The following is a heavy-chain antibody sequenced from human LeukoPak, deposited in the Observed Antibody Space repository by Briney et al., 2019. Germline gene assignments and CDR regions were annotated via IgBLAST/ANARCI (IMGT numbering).Heavy chain of an antibody. Sequence: GGSLRLSCAASGFTFSSYSMNWVRQAPGKGLEWVSYISSSSSTIHYADSVKGRFTISTDNAKNSLYLQMNSLRAEDTAVYYRARDRYSTFDYWGQGTLVTVSS. CDR2: ISSSSSTI. CDR1: GFTFSSYS. CDR3: ARDRYSTFDY. J-gene: IGHJ4*02. D-gene: IGHD6-13*01. V-gene: IGHV3-48*01.